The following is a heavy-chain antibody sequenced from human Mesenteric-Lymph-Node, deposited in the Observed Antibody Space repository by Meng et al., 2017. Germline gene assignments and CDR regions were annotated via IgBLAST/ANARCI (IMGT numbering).Heavy chain of an antibody. Sequence: VQPVEAGGGLVQPGGSLVLSCAAFGFTFSSHWMHLVRHAPGKGLVWVSYINNDGSHSTYADSVEGRFTISRDNTKNMVYLQMNSLRAEDTAVYYCARGGDGAVDYWGHGTLVTVSS. V-gene: IGHV3-74*01. CDR3: ARGGDGAVDY. CDR2: INNDGSHS. D-gene: IGHD3-16*01. CDR1: GFTFSSHW. J-gene: IGHJ4*01.